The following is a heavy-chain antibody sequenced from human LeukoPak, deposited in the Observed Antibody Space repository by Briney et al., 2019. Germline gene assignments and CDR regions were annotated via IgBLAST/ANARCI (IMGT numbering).Heavy chain of an antibody. D-gene: IGHD3-10*01. Sequence: SETLSLTCTVSGGSISSYYRSWIRQPPGKGLEWIGYIYYSGSTDYNPSLKSRVTISVDTSKNQFSLKLSSVTAADTAVYYCAREINGSGSYYSDQAPFLGDWGQGTLVTVSS. CDR2: IYYSGST. CDR1: GGSISSYY. CDR3: AREINGSGSYYSDQAPFLGD. J-gene: IGHJ4*02. V-gene: IGHV4-59*12.